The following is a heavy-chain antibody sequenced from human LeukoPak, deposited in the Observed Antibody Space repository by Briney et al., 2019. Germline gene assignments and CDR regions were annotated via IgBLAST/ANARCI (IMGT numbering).Heavy chain of an antibody. CDR1: GGSISSYH. Sequence: SETLSLTCTVSGGSISSYHWSWIRQPPGKGLEWIGYIYYSGSTNYNPSLKSRVTISVDTSKNQFSLKLSSVTAADTAVYYCARVGFREPAFDYWGQGTLVTVSS. V-gene: IGHV4-59*01. CDR2: IYYSGST. D-gene: IGHD3-10*01. J-gene: IGHJ4*02. CDR3: ARVGFREPAFDY.